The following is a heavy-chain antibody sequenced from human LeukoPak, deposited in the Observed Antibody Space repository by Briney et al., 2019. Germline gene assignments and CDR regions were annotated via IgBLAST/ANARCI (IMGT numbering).Heavy chain of an antibody. CDR1: GYTFTSYY. Sequence: GASVKVSCKASGYTFTSYYMHWVRQAPGQGLEWMGWINPNTGGTNYAQKFQGRVTMTRDTSISTAYMELSRLRSDDTAVYYCARDSDHDSKSPWGQGTLVAVSS. J-gene: IGHJ5*02. CDR2: INPNTGGT. CDR3: ARDSDHDSKSP. V-gene: IGHV1-2*02. D-gene: IGHD4-11*01.